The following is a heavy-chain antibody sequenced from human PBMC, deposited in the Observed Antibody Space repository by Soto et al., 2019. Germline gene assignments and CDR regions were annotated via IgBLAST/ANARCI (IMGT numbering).Heavy chain of an antibody. J-gene: IGHJ6*02. Sequence: SETLSLTCTVSGGSISSYYWSWIRQPPGKGLEWIGYIYYSGSTNSNPSLKSRVTISVDTSKNQFSLKLSSVTAADTAVYYCARDRRDCSSTSCRPRGMDVWGQGTTVTVSS. D-gene: IGHD2-2*01. V-gene: IGHV4-59*01. CDR2: IYYSGST. CDR3: ARDRRDCSSTSCRPRGMDV. CDR1: GGSISSYY.